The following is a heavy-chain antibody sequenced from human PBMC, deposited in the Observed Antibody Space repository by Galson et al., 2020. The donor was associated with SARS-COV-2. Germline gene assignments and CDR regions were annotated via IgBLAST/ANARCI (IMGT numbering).Heavy chain of an antibody. D-gene: IGHD6-6*01. CDR2: MNPKIGNT. Sequence: ASVKVSCKASGYTFINHDIIWVRQATGQGLEWMGWMNPKIGNTGYAPNFQGRVTMTRSTSMRTAYMELSSLTSADTAVYYCARALSTSAGYGMDVWGQGTTVTVSS. J-gene: IGHJ6*02. CDR1: GYTFINHD. CDR3: ARALSTSAGYGMDV. V-gene: IGHV1-8*01.